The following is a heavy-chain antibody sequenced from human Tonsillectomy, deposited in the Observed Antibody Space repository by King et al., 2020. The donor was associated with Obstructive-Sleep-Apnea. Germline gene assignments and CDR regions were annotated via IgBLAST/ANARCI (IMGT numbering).Heavy chain of an antibody. CDR1: GYTFPSYD. CDR2: MNPNSGNT. Sequence: QLVQSGAEVKKPGASVKVSCKASGYTFPSYDVNWVRQATGQGLEWMGWMNPNSGNTVYAQQFQGRVTMTRNTSISTAYLERRSLTSEDTAVYYCARGRGYSGYDDFWGQGTLVTVSS. D-gene: IGHD5-12*01. V-gene: IGHV1-8*01. J-gene: IGHJ4*02. CDR3: ARGRGYSGYDDF.